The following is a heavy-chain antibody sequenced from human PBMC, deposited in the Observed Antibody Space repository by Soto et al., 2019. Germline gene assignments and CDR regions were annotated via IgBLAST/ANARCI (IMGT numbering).Heavy chain of an antibody. V-gene: IGHV4-34*01. D-gene: IGHD2-2*01. CDR3: ARGPPLAYQNIVVVPAASMDV. CDR2: INHSGST. J-gene: IGHJ6*02. CDR1: GGSFSGYY. Sequence: SETLSLTCAVYGGSFSGYYWSWIRQPPGKGLEWIGEINHSGSTNYNPSLKSRVTISVDTSKNQFSLKLSSVTAADTAVYYCARGPPLAYQNIVVVPAASMDVWGQGTTVTVSS.